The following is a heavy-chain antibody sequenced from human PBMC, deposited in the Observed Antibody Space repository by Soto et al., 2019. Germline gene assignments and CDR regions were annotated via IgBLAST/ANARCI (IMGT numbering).Heavy chain of an antibody. V-gene: IGHV1-8*01. CDR3: SREVVDGASLWLDP. D-gene: IGHD2-15*01. J-gene: IGHJ5*02. CDR2: MNAHVAAT. Sequence: ASVKVSCKASGFTFSSNDINWVRQAPGQGLQWMGWMNAHVAATDSPQRFMGRVTMTWNASISTAYMELSDLKADDTAVYFCSREVVDGASLWLDPWGQGTLVTVSS. CDR1: GFTFSSND.